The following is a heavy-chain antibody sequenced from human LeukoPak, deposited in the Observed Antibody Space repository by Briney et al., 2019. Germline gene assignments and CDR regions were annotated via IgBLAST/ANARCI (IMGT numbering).Heavy chain of an antibody. CDR3: ARDSNDILTAEVRQGDY. Sequence: GGSLRLSCAASGFTFSSYWMSWVRQAPGEGLEWVANIKQDGSEKYYVDSVKGRFTISRDNAKNSLYLQMNSLRAEDTAVYYCARDSNDILTAEVRQGDYWGQGTLVTVSS. D-gene: IGHD3-9*01. CDR2: IKQDGSEK. V-gene: IGHV3-7*01. CDR1: GFTFSSYW. J-gene: IGHJ4*02.